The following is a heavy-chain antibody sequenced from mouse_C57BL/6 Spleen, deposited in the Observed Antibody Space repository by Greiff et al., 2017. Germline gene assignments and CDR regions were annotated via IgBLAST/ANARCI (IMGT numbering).Heavy chain of an antibody. Sequence: QVQLQQPGAELVMPGASVKLSCKASGYTFTSYWMHWVKQRPGQGLEWIGEIDPSDSYTNYNQKFKGKSTLTVDKSSSTAYMQLSSLTSQDTAVYDCASVGGYDGVYAMDYWGQGTSVTVSS. CDR3: ASVGGYDGVYAMDY. CDR1: GYTFTSYW. D-gene: IGHD2-2*01. CDR2: IDPSDSYT. V-gene: IGHV1-69*01. J-gene: IGHJ4*01.